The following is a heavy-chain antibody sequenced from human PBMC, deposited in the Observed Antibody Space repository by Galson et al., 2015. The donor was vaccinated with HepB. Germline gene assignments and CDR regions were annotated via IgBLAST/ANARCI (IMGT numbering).Heavy chain of an antibody. J-gene: IGHJ4*01. CDR1: GDSISSNRYY. V-gene: IGHV4-39*01. Sequence: ETLSLTCTVSGDSISSNRYYWGWIRQPPGKGLEWIGNIYYSGSTYYNPSLKSRITMSVDTSKNQFSLHLSSVTAADTAVYFCAGHGNIMPTPEGLWGQGTPVT. CDR3: AGHGNIMPTPEGL. D-gene: IGHD2/OR15-2a*01. CDR2: IYYSGST.